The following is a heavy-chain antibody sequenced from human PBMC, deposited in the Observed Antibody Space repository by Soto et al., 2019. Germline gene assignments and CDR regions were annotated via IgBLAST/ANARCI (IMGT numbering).Heavy chain of an antibody. J-gene: IGHJ4*02. CDR2: ISYDGSNK. CDR3: ARDQRTAVAGTFDY. D-gene: IGHD6-19*01. Sequence: QVQLVESGGGVVQPGRSLRLSCAASGFTFSSYAMHWVRQAPGKGREWVAVISYDGSNKYYADSVKGRFTISRDNSKNTLYLQMNSLRAEYTAVYYCARDQRTAVAGTFDYWGQGTLVTVSS. V-gene: IGHV3-30-3*01. CDR1: GFTFSSYA.